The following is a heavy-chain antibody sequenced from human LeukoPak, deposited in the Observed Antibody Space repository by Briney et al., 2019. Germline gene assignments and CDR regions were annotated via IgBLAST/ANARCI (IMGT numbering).Heavy chain of an antibody. J-gene: IGHJ4*02. CDR1: GGSFSGFY. V-gene: IGHV4-34*01. CDR3: ARGRGDLDY. CDR2: INHSGST. D-gene: IGHD3-3*01. Sequence: PSETLSLSCAVYGGSFSGFYWSWIRPPPGPGLEWIGEINHSGSTNYNPSLKSRVTISVDTSKNQFSLKLSSVTAADTAVYYCARGRGDLDYWGQGTLVTVSS.